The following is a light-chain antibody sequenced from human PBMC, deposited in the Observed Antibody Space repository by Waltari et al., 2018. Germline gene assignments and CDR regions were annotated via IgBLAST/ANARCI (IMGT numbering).Light chain of an antibody. CDR3: QQYFATPRT. CDR1: RSVLYSSNDKNY. CDR2: WAT. V-gene: IGKV4-1*01. J-gene: IGKJ1*01. Sequence: DIVMTQSPDSLAVSLGERATINCKSSRSVLYSSNDKNYLAWYQQKPGQPPKLLIYWATTRDSGVPVRFSGSGSGTDFTLTISSLQAEDVAVYYCQQYFATPRTFGQGTKVEIK.